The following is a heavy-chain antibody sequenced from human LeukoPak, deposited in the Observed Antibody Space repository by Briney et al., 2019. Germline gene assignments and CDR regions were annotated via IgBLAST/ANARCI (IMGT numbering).Heavy chain of an antibody. V-gene: IGHV4-31*03. CDR1: GGSISSGGYY. Sequence: SQTLSLTCTVSGGSISSGGYYWSWIRQHPGKGLEWIGYIYYSGSTYYNPSLKSRVTISVDTSKNQFSLQLNSVTPEDTAVYYCARDLMATMGAGFDYWGQGTLVTVSS. J-gene: IGHJ4*02. D-gene: IGHD5-24*01. CDR2: IYYSGST. CDR3: ARDLMATMGAGFDY.